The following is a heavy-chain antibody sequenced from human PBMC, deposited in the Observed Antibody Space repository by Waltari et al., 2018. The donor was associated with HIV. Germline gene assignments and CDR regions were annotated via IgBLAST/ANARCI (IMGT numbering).Heavy chain of an antibody. Sequence: QLQLQDSAPGLVKPSATLSLTCTVSGGSLSSSSYYWGCTRQPPGKGLEWIGSIYYCGSTYYNPSLKSRVTISVDTSKNQFSLKLSSVTAADTAVYYCARANTYYYYGMDVWGQGTTVTVSS. J-gene: IGHJ6*02. CDR2: IYYCGST. CDR3: ARANTYYYYGMDV. CDR1: GGSLSSSSYY. V-gene: IGHV4-39*07. D-gene: IGHD7-27*01.